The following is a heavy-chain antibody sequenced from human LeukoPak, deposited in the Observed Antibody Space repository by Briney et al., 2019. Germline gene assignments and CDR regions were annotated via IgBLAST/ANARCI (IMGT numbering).Heavy chain of an antibody. Sequence: SETLSLTCAVYGGSFSGYYWSWLRQPPGKGLEWIGEINHSGSTNYNPSLKSRVTISVDTSKNQFSLKLSSVTAADTAVYYCARGRLRLGELSFFDYWGQGTLVTVSS. CDR3: ARGRLRLGELSFFDY. D-gene: IGHD3-16*02. J-gene: IGHJ4*02. CDR2: INHSGST. CDR1: GGSFSGYY. V-gene: IGHV4-34*01.